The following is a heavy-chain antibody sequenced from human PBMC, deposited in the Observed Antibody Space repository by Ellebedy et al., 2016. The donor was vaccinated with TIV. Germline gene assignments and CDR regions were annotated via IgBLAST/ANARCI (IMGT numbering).Heavy chain of an antibody. CDR2: IYSGGST. D-gene: IGHD6-13*01. CDR1: GFTVSSNY. CDR3: ARDMVAATPQDEYYFDY. J-gene: IGHJ4*02. Sequence: GESLKISCAASGFTVSSNYMSWVRQAPGKGLEWVSVIYSGGSTYYADSVKGRFTISRDNSKNTLYLQMNSLRAEDTAVYYCARDMVAATPQDEYYFDYWGQGTLVTVSS. V-gene: IGHV3-66*01.